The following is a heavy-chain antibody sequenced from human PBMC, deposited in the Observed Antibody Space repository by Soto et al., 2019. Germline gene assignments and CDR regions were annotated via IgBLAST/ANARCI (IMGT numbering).Heavy chain of an antibody. CDR3: ARAIVVVPAAMNWFDP. V-gene: IGHV4-31*03. J-gene: IGHJ5*02. Sequence: QVQLQESGPGLVKPSQTLSLTCTVSGGSISSGGYYWSWIRQHPGKGLEWIGYIYYSGSTYYNPSLKSRVTMSVDTSKNQFSLKLSSVTAADTAVYYCARAIVVVPAAMNWFDPWGQGTLVTVSS. CDR1: GGSISSGGYY. CDR2: IYYSGST. D-gene: IGHD2-2*01.